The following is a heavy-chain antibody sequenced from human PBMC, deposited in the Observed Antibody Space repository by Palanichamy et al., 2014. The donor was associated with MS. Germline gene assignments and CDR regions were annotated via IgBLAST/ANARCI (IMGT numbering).Heavy chain of an antibody. J-gene: IGHJ4*02. D-gene: IGHD3-10*01. V-gene: IGHV3-15*01. CDR2: SKSKVDGGTV. Sequence: EVQLVESGGGLVKPGGSLRLSCAASGFTFTDAWMHWVRQAPGKGLEWVGRSKSKVDGGTVELSAPVRGRFGISRDDPKRTVSLQMDSLTTDDTGVYFCTTYFSNSGNYYRAPFERWGRGTLVTVSS. CDR3: TTYFSNSGNYYRAPFER. CDR1: GFTFTDAW.